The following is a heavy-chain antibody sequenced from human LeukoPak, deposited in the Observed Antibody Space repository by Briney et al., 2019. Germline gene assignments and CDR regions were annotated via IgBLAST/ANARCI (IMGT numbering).Heavy chain of an antibody. CDR3: ARAANDPVQYCYYMDV. Sequence: PSETLSLTCAVYGGSFSGYYWSWIRQPPGKGLEWIGEINHSGSTNYNPSLKSRVTISVDTSKNQFSLKLSSVTAADTAVYYCARAANDPVQYCYYMDVWGKGTTVTVSS. CDR2: INHSGST. J-gene: IGHJ6*03. CDR1: GGSFSGYY. V-gene: IGHV4-34*01. D-gene: IGHD2-8*01.